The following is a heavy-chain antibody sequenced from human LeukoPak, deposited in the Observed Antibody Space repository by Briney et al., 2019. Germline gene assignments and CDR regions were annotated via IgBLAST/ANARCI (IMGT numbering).Heavy chain of an antibody. CDR1: DDSFSSHY. D-gene: IGHD4-17*01. Sequence: SETLSLTCAVPDDSFSSHYWTWIRQPPGKGLEWIGYISYIGSTNYNPSLKSRVTISIDTSKNQFSLKLSSVTAADTAVYYCARDLVTVTKGFDIWGQGTMVSVSS. CDR2: ISYIGST. J-gene: IGHJ3*02. V-gene: IGHV4-59*11. CDR3: ARDLVTVTKGFDI.